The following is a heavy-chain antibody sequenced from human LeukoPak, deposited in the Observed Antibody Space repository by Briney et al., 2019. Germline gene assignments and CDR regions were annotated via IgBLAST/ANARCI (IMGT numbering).Heavy chain of an antibody. J-gene: IGHJ4*02. D-gene: IGHD3-22*01. V-gene: IGHV4-4*09. CDR2: IYTSGST. CDR1: GGSISSYY. Sequence: SETLSLTCTVSGGSISSYYWSWIRQPPGKGLEWIGYIYTSGSTNYNPSLKSRVTISEDTSKNQFSLKLSSVTAADTAVYYCARLSYYDSSLDYWGQGTLVTVSS. CDR3: ARLSYYDSSLDY.